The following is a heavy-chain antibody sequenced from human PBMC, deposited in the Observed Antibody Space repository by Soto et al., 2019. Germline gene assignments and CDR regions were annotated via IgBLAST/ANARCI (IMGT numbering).Heavy chain of an antibody. V-gene: IGHV3-33*01. D-gene: IGHD3-3*01. J-gene: IGHJ6*02. CDR2: IWYDESQK. CDR3: ARSLTYFGVLITLDYGLDH. Sequence: GSLRLSCTASGFTFSSYGMHWVRQAPGKGLEWAAVIWYDESQKYYADSVKGRFTISRDNSKNTLYLQMNSLRVEDTAVYYCARSLTYFGVLITLDYGLDHWGQGTTVTVSS. CDR1: GFTFSSYG.